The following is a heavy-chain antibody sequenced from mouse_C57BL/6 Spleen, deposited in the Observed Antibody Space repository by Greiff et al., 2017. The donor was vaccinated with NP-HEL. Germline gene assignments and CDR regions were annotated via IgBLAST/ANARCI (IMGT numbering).Heavy chain of an antibody. Sequence: EVQLQQSGPVLVKPGASVKMSCKASGYTFTDYYMNWVKQSHGKSLEWIGVINPYNGGTSYNQKFKGKATLTVDKSSSTAYMELNSLTSEDSAVYYCASEVYGSSFYFDYWGQGTPLTVSS. CDR3: ASEVYGSSFYFDY. CDR2: INPYNGGT. D-gene: IGHD1-1*01. V-gene: IGHV1-19*01. CDR1: GYTFTDYY. J-gene: IGHJ2*01.